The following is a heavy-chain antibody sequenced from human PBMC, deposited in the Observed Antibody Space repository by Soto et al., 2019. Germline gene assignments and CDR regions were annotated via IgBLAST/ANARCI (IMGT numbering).Heavy chain of an antibody. Sequence: SETLSLTCAVYGGSFSGYYWSWIRQPPGKGLEWIGEINHSGSTNYNPSLKSRVTISVDTSKNQFSLKLSSVTAADTAVYYCARVGPIVVVPAAYAGWGLFDYWGQGTLVTVSS. V-gene: IGHV4-34*01. J-gene: IGHJ4*02. D-gene: IGHD2-2*01. CDR1: GGSFSGYY. CDR2: INHSGST. CDR3: ARVGPIVVVPAAYAGWGLFDY.